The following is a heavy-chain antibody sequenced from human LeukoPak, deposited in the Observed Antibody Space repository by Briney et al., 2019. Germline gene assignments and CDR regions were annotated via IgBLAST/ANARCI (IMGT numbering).Heavy chain of an antibody. D-gene: IGHD1-7*01. V-gene: IGHV3-7*01. CDR1: GFTFSGFW. Sequence: GGSLRLSCAASGFTFSGFWMSWVRQTPGKGLEWVANIKQDGSEEYYVDSVKGRFTISRDNAKNSLSLQMNGLRVEDTAVYYCARAGSFWHYVYWGQGTLVTVSP. CDR3: ARAGSFWHYVY. J-gene: IGHJ4*02. CDR2: IKQDGSEE.